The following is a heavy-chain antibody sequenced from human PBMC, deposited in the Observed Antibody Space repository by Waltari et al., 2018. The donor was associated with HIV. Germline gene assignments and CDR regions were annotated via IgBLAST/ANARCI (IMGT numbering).Heavy chain of an antibody. CDR1: GGSFSGYY. D-gene: IGHD5-18*01. J-gene: IGHJ5*02. CDR3: ARQGGYSYEERTVYNWFDP. V-gene: IGHV4-34*01. CDR2: INHSGST. Sequence: QVQLQQWGAGLLKPSETLSPTSAVDGGSFSGYYWTWIRQAPGKWLELIGEINHSGSTNYNPSLKSRVTISVDTSKNQFSLKLSSVTAADTAVYYCARQGGYSYEERTVYNWFDPWGQGTLVTVSS.